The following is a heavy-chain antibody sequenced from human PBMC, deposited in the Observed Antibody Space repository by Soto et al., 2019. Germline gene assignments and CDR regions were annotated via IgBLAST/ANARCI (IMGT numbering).Heavy chain of an antibody. J-gene: IGHJ6*03. CDR3: ASSSLSPPYCSGGSCPEHPPYYYYYMDV. CDR1: GFTFSSYS. V-gene: IGHV3-21*01. CDR2: ISSSSSYI. Sequence: GGSLRLSCAASGFTFSSYSMNWVRQAPGKGLEWVSSISSSSSYIYYADSVKGRFTISRDNAKNSLYLQMNSLRAEDTAVYYCASSSLSPPYCSGGSCPEHPPYYYYYMDVWGKGTTVTVSS. D-gene: IGHD2-15*01.